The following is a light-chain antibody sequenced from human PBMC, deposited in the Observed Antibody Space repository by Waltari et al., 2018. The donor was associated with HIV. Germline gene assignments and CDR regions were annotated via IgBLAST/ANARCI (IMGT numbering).Light chain of an antibody. CDR3: QQYNSWPPYT. V-gene: IGKV3-15*01. CDR1: QSIGNW. CDR2: DAS. J-gene: IGKJ2*01. Sequence: VMTQSPATLSLSPGDRATLSCRASQSIGNWLAWYQQKPGQAPRLLIYDASTRATGIPTRISGSSSATDFTLTSSSLQYDDVAVYYCQQYNSWPPYTFGQGTKLEIK.